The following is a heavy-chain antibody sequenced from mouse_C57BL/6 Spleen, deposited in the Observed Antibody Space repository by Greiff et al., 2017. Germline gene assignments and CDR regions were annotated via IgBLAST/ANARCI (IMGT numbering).Heavy chain of an antibody. CDR3: ARRLGLDYAMDY. CDR2: IYPGDGDT. V-gene: IGHV1-82*01. J-gene: IGHJ4*01. Sequence: VQLQQSGPELVKPGASVKISCKASGYAFSSSWMNWVKQRPGKGLEWIGRIYPGDGDTNYNGKFKGKATLTADKSSSTAYMQLSSLTSEDSAVYFCARRLGLDYAMDYWGQGTSVTVSS. CDR1: GYAFSSSW. D-gene: IGHD4-1*01.